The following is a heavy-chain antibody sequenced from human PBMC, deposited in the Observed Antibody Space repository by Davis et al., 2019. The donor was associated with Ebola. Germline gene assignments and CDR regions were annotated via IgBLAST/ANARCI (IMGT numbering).Heavy chain of an antibody. V-gene: IGHV3-21*01. Sequence: GESLKISCAASGFTFSSYWMHWVRQAPGKGLEWVSSISSSSSYIYYADSVKGRFTISRDNAKNSLYLQMYSLRAEDTAVYYCARGRNWFDPWGQGTLVTVSS. CDR3: ARGRNWFDP. J-gene: IGHJ5*02. CDR1: GFTFSSYW. CDR2: ISSSSSYI.